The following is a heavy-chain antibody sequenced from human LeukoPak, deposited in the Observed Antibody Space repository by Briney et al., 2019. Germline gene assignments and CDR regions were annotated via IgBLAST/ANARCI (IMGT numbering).Heavy chain of an antibody. CDR1: GGSISSGSYY. CDR2: IHYSGST. CDR3: ARASVTYYYYYMDV. V-gene: IGHV4-61*01. J-gene: IGHJ6*03. D-gene: IGHD4-11*01. Sequence: SETLSLTCTVSGGSISSGSYYWSWIRQPPGKGREWIVYIHYSGSTNYNPSLKSRVTISVDTSKYQFSLKLSSVTAADTAVYYCARASVTYYYYYMDVWGKGTTVTVSS.